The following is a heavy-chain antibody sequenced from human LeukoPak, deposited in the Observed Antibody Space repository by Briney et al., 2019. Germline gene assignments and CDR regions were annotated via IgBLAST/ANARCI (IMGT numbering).Heavy chain of an antibody. Sequence: GSSVPVSFKSTVYTFTNYGISWVRQPPAQGIEWMGWINAYNASTNYAQKLQGRVAMTTDTSTSTAYMQLRSVRSDDPAVDYCARALLWFVEASHIDYWGQGTLVTASS. V-gene: IGHV1-18*01. J-gene: IGHJ4*02. D-gene: IGHD3-10*01. CDR3: ARALLWFVEASHIDY. CDR1: VYTFTNYG. CDR2: INAYNAST.